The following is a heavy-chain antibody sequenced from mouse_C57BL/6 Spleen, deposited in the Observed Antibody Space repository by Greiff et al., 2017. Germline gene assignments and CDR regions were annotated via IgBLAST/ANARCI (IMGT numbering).Heavy chain of an antibody. J-gene: IGHJ2*01. CDR2: ISYDGSN. D-gene: IGHD2-4*01. Sequence: EVKLQESGPGLVKPSQSLSLTCSVTGYSITSGYYWNWIRQFPGNKLEWMGYISYDGSNNYNPSLKNRISITRDTSKNQFFLKLNSVTTEDTATYYCARVVIYYDYDAHFDYWGQGTTLTVSS. CDR1: GYSITSGYY. CDR3: ARVVIYYDYDAHFDY. V-gene: IGHV3-6*01.